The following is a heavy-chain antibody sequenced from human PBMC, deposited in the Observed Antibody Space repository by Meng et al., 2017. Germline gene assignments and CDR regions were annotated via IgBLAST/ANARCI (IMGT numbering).Heavy chain of an antibody. CDR3: ARDLGGNSGTYYFDY. J-gene: IGHJ4*02. Sequence: GESLKISCAASGFTFSSYAMHWVRQAPGKGLEWVSYISSSGSTIYYADSVKGRFTISRDNAKNSLYLQMNSLRAEDTAVYYCARDLGGNSGTYYFDYWGQGTRVTGAS. CDR2: ISSSGSTI. CDR1: GFTFSSYA. D-gene: IGHD4-23*01. V-gene: IGHV3-48*04.